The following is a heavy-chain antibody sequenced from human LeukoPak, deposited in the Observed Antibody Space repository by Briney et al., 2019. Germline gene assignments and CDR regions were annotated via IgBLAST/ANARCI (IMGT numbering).Heavy chain of an antibody. CDR2: ISSSSSTI. CDR1: GFTFSNAW. J-gene: IGHJ6*03. Sequence: PGGSLRLSCAASGFTFSNAWMSWVRQAPGKGLEWVSYISSSSSTIYYADSVKGRFTISRDNAKNSLYLQMNSLRAEDTAVYYCARDYPESRGWLNNYYYYYMDVWGKGTTVTVSS. D-gene: IGHD5-24*01. CDR3: ARDYPESRGWLNNYYYYYMDV. V-gene: IGHV3-48*04.